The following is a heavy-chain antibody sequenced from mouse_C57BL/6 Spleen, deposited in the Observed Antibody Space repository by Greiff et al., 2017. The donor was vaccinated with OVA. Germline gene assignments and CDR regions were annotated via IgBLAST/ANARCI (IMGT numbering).Heavy chain of an antibody. D-gene: IGHD1-1*01. CDR3: ARSDYYGSSYGWFAY. CDR1: GYSFTSYY. J-gene: IGHJ3*01. V-gene: IGHV1-66*01. Sequence: QVQLQQSGPELVKPGASVKISCKASGYSFTSYYIHWVKQRPGQGLEWIGWIYPGSGNTKYNEKFKGKATLTADTSSSTAYMQLSSLTSEDSAVYYCARSDYYGSSYGWFAYWGQGTLVTVSA. CDR2: IYPGSGNT.